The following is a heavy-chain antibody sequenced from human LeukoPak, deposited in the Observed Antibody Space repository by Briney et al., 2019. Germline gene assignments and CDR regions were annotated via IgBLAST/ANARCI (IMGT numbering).Heavy chain of an antibody. Sequence: QPGRALRLSCAASGFTFSSYGMHWVRQAPAKGLEWVAVISYDGSNKYYADSVKGRFTISRDNSTNTLYLQMNSLRAEDTAVYYCARDPGYSYGFNYYYSYYGMDVWGQGTTVTVSS. CDR3: ARDPGYSYGFNYYYSYYGMDV. J-gene: IGHJ6*02. CDR2: ISYDGSNK. D-gene: IGHD5-18*01. V-gene: IGHV3-30*03. CDR1: GFTFSSYG.